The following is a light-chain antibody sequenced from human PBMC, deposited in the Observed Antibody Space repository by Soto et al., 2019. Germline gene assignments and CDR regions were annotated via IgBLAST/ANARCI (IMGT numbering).Light chain of an antibody. CDR1: QGIGTY. V-gene: IGKV1-8*01. Sequence: AIRMTQAPSSLSASTGDRVTITCRASQGIGTYVAWYQQKPGKAPRLLMYTSSSLESGVPSRFSGNGSGTVFTLTINGLQSEDFATYYCQQYYSYPALTFGGGTKVDIK. CDR2: TSS. CDR3: QQYYSYPALT. J-gene: IGKJ4*01.